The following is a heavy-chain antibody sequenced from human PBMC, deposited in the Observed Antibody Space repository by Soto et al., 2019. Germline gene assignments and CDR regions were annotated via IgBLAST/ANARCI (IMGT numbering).Heavy chain of an antibody. CDR2: IRYDGSNK. Sequence: GSLRLSCAASGFTFSSYGMHWVRQAPCKGLEWVAVIRYDGSNKYYADSVKGRFTISRDNAKNTLYLQMNSLRAEDTAVYYCARDYSSYGPFDYWGQGTLVTVYS. CDR3: ARDYSSYGPFDY. D-gene: IGHD5-18*01. J-gene: IGHJ4*02. CDR1: GFTFSSYG. V-gene: IGHV3-33*01.